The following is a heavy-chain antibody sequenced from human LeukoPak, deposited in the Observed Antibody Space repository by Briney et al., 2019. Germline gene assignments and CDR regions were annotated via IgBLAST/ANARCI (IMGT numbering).Heavy chain of an antibody. CDR1: GGSISNYY. J-gene: IGHJ3*02. CDR2: IYYSGST. D-gene: IGHD3-22*01. V-gene: IGHV4-59*01. Sequence: SETLSLTCTVSGGSISNYYWNWIRQPPGKGLEWIGYIYYSGSTAYNPSLTSRLTISLDTSKYQFSLKLNSVTAADTAVYYSASDPVPYYYDSSGYYTGGVALDIWGQGTMVTVSS. CDR3: ASDPVPYYYDSSGYYTGGVALDI.